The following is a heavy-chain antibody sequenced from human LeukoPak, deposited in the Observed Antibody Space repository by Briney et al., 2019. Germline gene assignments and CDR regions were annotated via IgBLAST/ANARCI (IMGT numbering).Heavy chain of an antibody. CDR2: IYYSGST. CDR1: GGSISSSSYY. Sequence: SETLSLTCTVSGGSISSSSYYWGWIRQPPGKGLEWIGSIYYSGSTYYNPSLRSRVTISIDTSKNQFSLKLTSVTAADTAVYYCARSKLEWFLDAFDIWGQGTMVAVSS. CDR3: ARSKLEWFLDAFDI. V-gene: IGHV4-39*07. D-gene: IGHD3-3*01. J-gene: IGHJ3*02.